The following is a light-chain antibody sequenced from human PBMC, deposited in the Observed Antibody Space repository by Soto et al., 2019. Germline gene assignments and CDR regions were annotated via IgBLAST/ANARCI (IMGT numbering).Light chain of an antibody. J-gene: IGLJ2*01. CDR1: SSDVDVYNY. CDR3: SSYTSSTTLVV. V-gene: IGLV2-14*01. Sequence: QSALTQPASVSGSPGQSITISCTGTSSDVDVYNYVSWYQHHPGKAPKVVIYEVSNRPSGVSNRFSASKSGNTASLTISGLQAEDEADYYCSSYTSSTTLVVFGGGTKLTVL. CDR2: EVS.